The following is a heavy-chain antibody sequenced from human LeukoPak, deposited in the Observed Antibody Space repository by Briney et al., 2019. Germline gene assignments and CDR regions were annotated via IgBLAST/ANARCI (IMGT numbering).Heavy chain of an antibody. CDR3: ARGGVPGAPDY. J-gene: IGHJ4*02. D-gene: IGHD3-16*01. V-gene: IGHV3-74*01. CDR1: GVTFSSYW. CDR2: ITNDASTT. Sequence: GGALRLFCGAYGVTFSSYWRHWVGQVPGKGVVGVARITNDASTTIYAGSVKGGLTIYRDNEKNTLYLQMKSQREEETAVNYCARGGVPGAPDYWGQGTLVTVSS.